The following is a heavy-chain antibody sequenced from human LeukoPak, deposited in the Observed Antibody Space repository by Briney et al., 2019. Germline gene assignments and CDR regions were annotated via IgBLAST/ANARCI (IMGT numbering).Heavy chain of an antibody. D-gene: IGHD2-21*01. Sequence: PGGSLRLSCAASGFTFNNYAMSWVRQAPGKGLEWVSSISASGSTTYYADSVKGRFTISRDNAKNSLYLQMNSLRAEDTAVYYCARGDVVPMDVWGKGTTVTVSS. V-gene: IGHV3-23*01. CDR1: GFTFNNYA. CDR3: ARGDVVPMDV. CDR2: ISASGSTT. J-gene: IGHJ6*03.